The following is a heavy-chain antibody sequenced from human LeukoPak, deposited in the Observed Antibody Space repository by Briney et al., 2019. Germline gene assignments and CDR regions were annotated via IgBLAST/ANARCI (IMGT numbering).Heavy chain of an antibody. CDR1: GYTFTSYA. Sequence: ASVKVSCKASGYTFTSYAMHWVRQAPGQRLEWMGWINAGNGNTKYSQKFQGRVTITRDISASTAYMELSSLRSEDTAVYYCARLLARGYSGYDRTTVTTFGVEVAGYYYGMDVWGQGTTVTVSS. CDR2: INAGNGNT. J-gene: IGHJ6*02. CDR3: ARLLARGYSGYDRTTVTTFGVEVAGYYYGMDV. V-gene: IGHV1-3*01. D-gene: IGHD5-12*01.